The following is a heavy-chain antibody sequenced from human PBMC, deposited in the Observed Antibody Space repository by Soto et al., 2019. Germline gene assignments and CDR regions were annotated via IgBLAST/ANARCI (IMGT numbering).Heavy chain of an antibody. CDR2: INHSGSA. Sequence: PSETLSLTCAVYGESFSGYIWTWIRQTPGKGLKWIGQINHSGSAYYNPSLKSRVTISVHTSNSQFSLELSSVTAADTAVYYCARGLITGSHYSGGWYYFDSWGQGMLVT. D-gene: IGHD6-19*01. J-gene: IGHJ4*02. V-gene: IGHV4-34*01. CDR3: ARGLITGSHYSGGWYYFDS. CDR1: GESFSGYI.